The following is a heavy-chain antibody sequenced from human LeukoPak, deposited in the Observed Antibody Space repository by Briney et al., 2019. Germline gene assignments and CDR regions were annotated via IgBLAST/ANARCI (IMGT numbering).Heavy chain of an antibody. CDR2: SNSDASST. Sequence: PGGSLRLSCAASGFTSSSYWMHWVRQAPGKGLVWVSRSNSDASSTSYADSVKGRFTISRDNAKNTLYLQMNSLRAEDTAVYYCAKSGYARGEYFDYLGQGTLVTVSS. V-gene: IGHV3-74*01. D-gene: IGHD3-22*01. CDR1: GFTSSSYW. CDR3: AKSGYARGEYFDY. J-gene: IGHJ4*02.